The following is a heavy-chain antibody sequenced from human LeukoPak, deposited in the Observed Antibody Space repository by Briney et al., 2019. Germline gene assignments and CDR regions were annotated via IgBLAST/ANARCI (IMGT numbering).Heavy chain of an antibody. D-gene: IGHD1-26*01. J-gene: IGHJ4*02. Sequence: GASVKVSCKASGYTFTSYDINWVRQATGQGLEWMGWMNPNSGNTGYAQKFQGRVTITTDESTSTAYMELSSLRSEDTAVYYCARMSSGSYSEGTATPIWGQGTLVTVSS. CDR1: GYTFTSYD. V-gene: IGHV1-8*01. CDR2: MNPNSGNT. CDR3: ARMSSGSYSEGTATPI.